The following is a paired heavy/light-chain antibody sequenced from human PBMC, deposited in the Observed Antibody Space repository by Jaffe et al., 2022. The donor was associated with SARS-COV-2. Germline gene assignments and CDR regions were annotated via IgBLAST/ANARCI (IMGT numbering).Light chain of an antibody. Sequence: DIQMTQSPSSLSASVGDRVTITCRASQGISRWLAWYQQKPGKAPKSLIYAASSLQSGVPSRFSGSGSGTDFTLTISSLQPEDFATYYCQQYNYYPYTFGQGTELGIK. CDR2: AAS. J-gene: IGKJ2*01. CDR3: QQYNYYPYT. V-gene: IGKV1D-16*01. CDR1: QGISRW.
Heavy chain of an antibody. V-gene: IGHV2-5*02. J-gene: IGHJ5*02. Sequence: QITLKESGPTLVKPTQTLTLTCSFSGFSLTTSGVAVGWLRQPPGKALEWLAIIYYDDDKSYSPSLKNRLTITNDASKDQVVLTLTNMDPVDTATYYCAHRRRERLGDCRGGICYGGFHPWGQGTLVTVSS. D-gene: IGHD2-15*01. CDR3: AHRRRERLGDCRGGICYGGFHP. CDR2: IYYDDDK. CDR1: GFSLTTSGVA.